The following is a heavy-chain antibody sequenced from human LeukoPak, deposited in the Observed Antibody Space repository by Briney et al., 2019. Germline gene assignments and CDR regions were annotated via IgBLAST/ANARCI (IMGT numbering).Heavy chain of an antibody. D-gene: IGHD2/OR15-2a*01. Sequence: SSETLSLTCTVSGGSISSYYWSWIRQPPGKGLEWIGYMYYSGSTNYNPSLESRVTISLDTSKNKFSLKLSSVTAADTAVYYCARNIGGFDPWGQGTLVTVSS. V-gene: IGHV4-59*01. J-gene: IGHJ5*02. CDR3: ARNIGGFDP. CDR1: GGSISSYY. CDR2: MYYSGST.